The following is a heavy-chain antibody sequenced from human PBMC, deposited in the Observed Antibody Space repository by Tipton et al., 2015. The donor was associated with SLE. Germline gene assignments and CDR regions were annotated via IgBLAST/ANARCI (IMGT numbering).Heavy chain of an antibody. CDR2: IWYDGSNK. V-gene: IGHV3-33*01. CDR3: ARDVGHSAYYFDY. Sequence: SGFTFSSYGMHWVRQAPGKGLEWVAVIWYDGSNKYYADSVKGRFTISRDNSKNTLYLQMNSLRAEDTAVYYCARDVGHSAYYFDYWGQGTLVTVSS. J-gene: IGHJ4*02. D-gene: IGHD1-26*01. CDR1: GFTFSSYG.